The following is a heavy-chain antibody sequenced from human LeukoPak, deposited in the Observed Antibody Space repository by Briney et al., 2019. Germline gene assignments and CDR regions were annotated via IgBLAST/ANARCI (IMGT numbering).Heavy chain of an antibody. J-gene: IGHJ4*02. V-gene: IGHV4-4*02. CDR2: IYHSGST. D-gene: IGHD3-9*01. CDR1: GGSISSSNW. CDR3: ARVAASRYFDWLLLDY. Sequence: SETLSLTCAVSGGSISSSNWWSWVRQPPGKGLEWIGEIYHSGSTNYNPSLKSRVTISVDKSKNQFSLKLSSVTAADTAVNYCARVAASRYFDWLLLDYWGQGTLVTVSS.